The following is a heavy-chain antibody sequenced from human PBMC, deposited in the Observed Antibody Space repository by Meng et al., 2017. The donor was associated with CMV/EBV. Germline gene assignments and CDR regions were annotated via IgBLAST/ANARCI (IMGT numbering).Heavy chain of an antibody. Sequence: QITLKESGPTLVKPTQTLTLTCLFPGFSLSTSGVGVGWIRQPPGKALEWLALIYWDDDKRYSPSLKSRLTITKDTSKNQVVLTMTNMDPVDTATYYCAHSRITIFGVVPYYFDYWGQGTLGTVSS. J-gene: IGHJ4*02. CDR1: GFSLSTSGVG. V-gene: IGHV2-5*02. CDR2: IYWDDDK. CDR3: AHSRITIFGVVPYYFDY. D-gene: IGHD3-3*01.